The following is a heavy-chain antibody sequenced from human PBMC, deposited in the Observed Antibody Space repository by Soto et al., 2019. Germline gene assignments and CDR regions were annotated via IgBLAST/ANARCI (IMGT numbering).Heavy chain of an antibody. D-gene: IGHD3-16*01. J-gene: IGHJ6*02. CDR3: ARDHKGDGMDV. V-gene: IGHV4-31*03. CDR2: INYSGTT. Sequence: QVQLQESGPGLVKPSQTLSLTCSVSGGSFSSDSFIWSWVRQFPGKGLEWIGYINYSGTTYYNPSLRSRITMSVDTSKNPFSLNLSSVTAADTAVDYCARDHKGDGMDVWGQGTTVTVSS. CDR1: GGSFSSDSFI.